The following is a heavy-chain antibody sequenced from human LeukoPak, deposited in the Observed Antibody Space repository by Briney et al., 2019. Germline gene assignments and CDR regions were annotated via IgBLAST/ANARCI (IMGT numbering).Heavy chain of an antibody. V-gene: IGHV4-59*08. J-gene: IGHJ4*02. CDR1: GGSISSYY. CDR3: ARLPYSSGWSYFDY. CDR2: IYYNGST. D-gene: IGHD6-19*01. Sequence: SETLSLTCTVSGGSISSYYWSWIRQPPGKGLEWIGYIYYNGSTNYNPSLKSRVTISVDTSKNQFSLKLSSVTAADTAVYYCARLPYSSGWSYFDYWGQGTLVTVSS.